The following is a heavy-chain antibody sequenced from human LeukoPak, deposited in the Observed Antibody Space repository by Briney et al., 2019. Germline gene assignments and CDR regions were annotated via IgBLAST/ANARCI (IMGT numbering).Heavy chain of an antibody. D-gene: IGHD3-16*01. V-gene: IGHV3-48*03. CDR3: ARDLYYDYVWGSSSAFDI. CDR2: ISSSGSTI. Sequence: GGSLRLSCAASAFTFSSYEMNWVRQAPGKGLEWVSSISSSGSTIYYADSVKGRFTISRDNAKNSLYLQMNSLRAEDTAVYYCARDLYYDYVWGSSSAFDIWGQGTMVTVSS. CDR1: AFTFSSYE. J-gene: IGHJ3*02.